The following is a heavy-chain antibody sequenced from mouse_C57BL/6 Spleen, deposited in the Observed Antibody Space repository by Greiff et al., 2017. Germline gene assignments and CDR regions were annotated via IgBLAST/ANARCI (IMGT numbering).Heavy chain of an antibody. CDR2: IYPGDGDT. D-gene: IGHD1-3*01. CDR3: ANGPLKFDY. V-gene: IGHV1-82*01. CDR1: GYAFSSSW. J-gene: IGHJ2*01. Sequence: VQLQESGPELVKPGASVKISCKASGYAFSSSWMNWVKQRPGKGLEWIGRIYPGDGDTNYNGKFKGKATLTADKSSSTAYMQLSSLTSEDSAVYFCANGPLKFDYWGQGTTLTVSS.